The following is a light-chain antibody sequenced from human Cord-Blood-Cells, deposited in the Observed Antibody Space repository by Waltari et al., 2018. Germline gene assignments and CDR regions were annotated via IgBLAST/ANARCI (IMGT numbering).Light chain of an antibody. CDR3: SSYAGSNNVV. Sequence: QSALTQPPSASGSPGQSVTISCTGTSSDVGGYNYVSWYQQHPGKAPKLMIYEVSKRAPGVLDRFAGTKSGNTASLTGSGLHAEDEADYYCSSYAGSNNVVFGGGTKLTVL. V-gene: IGLV2-8*01. CDR2: EVS. CDR1: SSDVGGYNY. J-gene: IGLJ2*01.